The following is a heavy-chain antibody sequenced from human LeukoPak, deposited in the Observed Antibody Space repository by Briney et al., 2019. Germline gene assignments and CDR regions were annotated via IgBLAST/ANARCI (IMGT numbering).Heavy chain of an antibody. CDR2: ISGSGGST. J-gene: IGHJ6*02. D-gene: IGHD4-11*01. CDR1: GFTFSSYA. CDR3: AKEGSNYPGYYGMDV. V-gene: IGHV3-23*01. Sequence: RGSLRLSCAASGFTFSSYAMSWVRHAPGKGLEWVSAISGSGGSTYYADSVKGRFTISRDNSKNTLYLQMNSLRAEDTAVYYCAKEGSNYPGYYGMDVWGQGTTVTVSS.